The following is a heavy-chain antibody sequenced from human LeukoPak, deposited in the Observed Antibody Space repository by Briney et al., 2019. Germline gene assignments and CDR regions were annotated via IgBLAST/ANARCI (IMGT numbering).Heavy chain of an antibody. CDR1: GYGFTSYW. CDR3: ARHGESSSWYPFDY. D-gene: IGHD6-13*01. J-gene: IGHJ4*02. CDR2: IYPGDSDT. V-gene: IGHV5-51*01. Sequence: GESMKISCKGSGYGFTSYWIGWVRQMPGKGLEWMGIIYPGDSDTRYSPSFQGQVTISADKSIYTAYLQWSSLKASDTAMYYCARHGESSSWYPFDYWGQGTLVTVSS.